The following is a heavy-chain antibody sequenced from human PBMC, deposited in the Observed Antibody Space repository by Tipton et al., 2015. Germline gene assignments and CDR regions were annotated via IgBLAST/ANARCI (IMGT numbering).Heavy chain of an antibody. CDR1: GDSITSYY. CDR2: IHSSGST. V-gene: IGHV4-59*01. J-gene: IGHJ4*02. CDR3: ARSLGTVTAGIVGY. Sequence: TLSLTCTVSGDSITSYYWSWVRQAPGKGLEWIGYIHSSGSTNYNPSLKSRVTISIDTSKNQFSLKLSSVTAADTAVFYCARSLGTVTAGIVGYWGQGTLVTVSS. D-gene: IGHD2-21*01.